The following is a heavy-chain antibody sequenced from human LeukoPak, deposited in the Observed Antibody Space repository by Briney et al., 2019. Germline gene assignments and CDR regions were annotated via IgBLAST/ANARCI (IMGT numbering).Heavy chain of an antibody. CDR2: INPNNGGT. D-gene: IGHD6-19*01. Sequence: ASVKVSCKASGYTFTGYYMHWVRQAPGQGLEWMGWINPNNGGTNYAQKFQGRVTMTRDTSISTAYMELSRLRSDDTAVYYCASELGIAVAGTLDYWGQGTLVTVSS. CDR3: ASELGIAVAGTLDY. CDR1: GYTFTGYY. V-gene: IGHV1-2*02. J-gene: IGHJ4*02.